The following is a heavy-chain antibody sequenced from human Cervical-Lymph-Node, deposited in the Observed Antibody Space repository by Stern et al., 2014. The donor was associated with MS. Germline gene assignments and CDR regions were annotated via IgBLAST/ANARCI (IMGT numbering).Heavy chain of an antibody. J-gene: IGHJ4*02. CDR3: ARKKKGASLDF. CDR2: INPYGGTA. V-gene: IGHV1-46*03. Sequence: QMQLVQSGASVKKPGASVNVSCTASGYTFATYSMHWVRQAPGQGLEWMGMINPYGGTATYAETFQGRLKLTRDRSTSTVYMELSSLTSDDTAVYFCARKKKGASLDFWGPGTLVTVSS. CDR1: GYTFATYS.